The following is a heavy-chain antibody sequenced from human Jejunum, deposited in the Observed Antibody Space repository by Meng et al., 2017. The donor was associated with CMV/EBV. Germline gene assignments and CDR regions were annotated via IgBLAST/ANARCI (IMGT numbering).Heavy chain of an antibody. V-gene: IGHV7-4-1*02. CDR1: GYTVTSYA. CDR3: ARGDYYDSSGLDY. Sequence: VQVVQAGSGLRMPGASGKVSCKASGYTVTSYARNWVRQDPGQGLEWLGWINNNTGNPTYAQGFTGRFVFSLDTSDSTAYLQISSLKAEDTAVYYCARGDYYDSSGLDYWGQGTLVTVSS. CDR2: INNNTGNP. D-gene: IGHD3-22*01. J-gene: IGHJ4*02.